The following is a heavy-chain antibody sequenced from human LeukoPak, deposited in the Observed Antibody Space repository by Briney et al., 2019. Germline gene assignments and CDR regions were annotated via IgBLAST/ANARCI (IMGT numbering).Heavy chain of an antibody. CDR2: IHYSGST. D-gene: IGHD1-26*01. CDR3: ARQWSSGSYLNWFDP. Sequence: SETLSLTCTVSGGSLSSYYWSWIRQPPGKGLEYIGYIHYSGSTHYNPSLKSRVTIAIDTSKMQFSLRLSSVTAADTAVYYCARQWSSGSYLNWFDPWGQGTLVTVSS. V-gene: IGHV4-59*08. CDR1: GGSLSSYY. J-gene: IGHJ5*02.